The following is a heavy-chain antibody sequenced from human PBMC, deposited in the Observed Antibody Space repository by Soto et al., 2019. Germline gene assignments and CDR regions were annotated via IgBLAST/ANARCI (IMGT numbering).Heavy chain of an antibody. CDR3: AHAGDYDLLSFDH. CDR2: IYWDDDQ. CDR1: GFSLTTTSMG. V-gene: IGHV2-5*02. D-gene: IGHD4-17*01. J-gene: IGHJ4*02. Sequence: QITLKASGPPLVRPAQTLILTCAFSGFSLTTTSMGVAWIRQPQGKALEWLALIYWDDDQRYSHSLKDRLTNSKDTSISRVVLTISNMNPEDTGTYFGAHAGDYDLLSFDHWGPGTLVTVSS.